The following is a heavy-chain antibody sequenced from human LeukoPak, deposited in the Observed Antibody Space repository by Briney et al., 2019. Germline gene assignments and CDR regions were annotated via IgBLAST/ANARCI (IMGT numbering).Heavy chain of an antibody. Sequence: GGSLRLSCAASGFTFSDYYMNWVRQAPGKGLEWVSYISSSGSAIYYADSVKGRFTISRDNAKNSLYLQMNSLRAEDTAVYYCARDRGSGYGSRGAFDYWGQGTLVTVSS. D-gene: IGHD5-12*01. CDR2: ISSSGSAI. J-gene: IGHJ4*02. CDR3: ARDRGSGYGSRGAFDY. V-gene: IGHV3-11*04. CDR1: GFTFSDYY.